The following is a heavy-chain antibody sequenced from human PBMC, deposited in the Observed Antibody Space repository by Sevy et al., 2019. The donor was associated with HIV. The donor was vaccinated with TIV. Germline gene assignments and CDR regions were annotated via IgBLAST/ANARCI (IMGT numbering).Heavy chain of an antibody. CDR2: INHSGST. V-gene: IGHV4-34*01. Sequence: SETLSLTCAVYGGSFSGYYWSWIRQPPGKGLGWIGEINHSGSTNYNPSLKSRVTISVDTSKNQFSLKLSSVTAADTAVYYCARHCSSNSCSHAFDIWGQGTMVTVSS. D-gene: IGHD2-2*01. J-gene: IGHJ3*02. CDR3: ARHCSSNSCSHAFDI. CDR1: GGSFSGYY.